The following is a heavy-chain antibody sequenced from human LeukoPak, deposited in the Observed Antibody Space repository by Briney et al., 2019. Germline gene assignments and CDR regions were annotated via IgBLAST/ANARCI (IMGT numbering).Heavy chain of an antibody. Sequence: GTLRLSCAASGFTFSNACMSWVRQAPGKGLEWVGRIKSKTDGGTTDYAAPVKSRFTISRDDSKNTLYVQMNSLKTEDTAVYYCTTEWVQLSDPWGQGTLVTVSS. CDR2: IKSKTDGGTT. D-gene: IGHD1-1*01. V-gene: IGHV3-15*01. CDR3: TTEWVQLSDP. J-gene: IGHJ5*02. CDR1: GFTFSNAC.